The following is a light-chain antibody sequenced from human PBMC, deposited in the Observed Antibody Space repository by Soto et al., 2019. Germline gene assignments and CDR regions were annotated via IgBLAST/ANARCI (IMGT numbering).Light chain of an antibody. Sequence: QSVLTQPPSVSGAPGQRVTISCTGSFFNIGAGYDVHWYQQLPETAPKLLIYGNNNRPSGIPDRFSGSKSGTSATLGITGLQTGDEADYYCGTWDTSLSAVVFGGGTKVTVL. CDR2: GNN. J-gene: IGLJ2*01. CDR3: GTWDTSLSAVV. CDR1: FFNIGAGYD. V-gene: IGLV1-40*01.